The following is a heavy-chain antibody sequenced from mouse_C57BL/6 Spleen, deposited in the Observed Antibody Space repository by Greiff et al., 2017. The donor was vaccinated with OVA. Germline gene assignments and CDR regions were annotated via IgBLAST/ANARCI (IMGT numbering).Heavy chain of an antibody. V-gene: IGHV1-55*01. Sequence: VQLQQSGAELVKPGASVKMSCKASGYTFTSYWITWVKQRPGQGLEWIGDIYPGSGSTNYNEKFKSKATLTVDTSSSTAYMQLSSLTSEDSAVYYCARWGTTVVTSRDYWGQGTTLTVSS. CDR2: IYPGSGST. J-gene: IGHJ2*01. CDR1: GYTFTSYW. CDR3: ARWGTTVVTSRDY. D-gene: IGHD1-1*01.